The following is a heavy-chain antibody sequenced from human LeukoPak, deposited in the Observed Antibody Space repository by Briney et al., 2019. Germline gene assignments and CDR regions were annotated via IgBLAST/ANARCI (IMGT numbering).Heavy chain of an antibody. D-gene: IGHD2-8*02. V-gene: IGHV3-21*01. Sequence: PGGSLRLSCAGSGFALKSYSLSWVRQAPGKGLEWVSSISSTSAYIYYADSVKGRFTISRDNVDNVVYLQMNSLGAEDTAVYYCARVAVSGPTGWFDSWGQGTLVIVSS. CDR2: ISSTSAYI. J-gene: IGHJ5*01. CDR3: ARVAVSGPTGWFDS. CDR1: GFALKSYS.